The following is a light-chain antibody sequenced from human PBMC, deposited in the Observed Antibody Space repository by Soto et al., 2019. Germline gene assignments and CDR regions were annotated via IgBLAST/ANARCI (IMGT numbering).Light chain of an antibody. Sequence: DIQFAKSPSSVSASLGERITINCRASQDISSWLAWYKQKPGKAPKLLIYAADNLHSGVPSRFSGSGSGTDSTLNISGLQLEDFATYFCQQGYSFAFTFGPGTKVDIK. CDR1: QDISSW. V-gene: IGKV1-12*01. CDR3: QQGYSFAFT. J-gene: IGKJ3*01. CDR2: AAD.